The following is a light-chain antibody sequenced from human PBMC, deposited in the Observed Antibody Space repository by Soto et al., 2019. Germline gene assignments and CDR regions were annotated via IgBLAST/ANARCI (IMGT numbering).Light chain of an antibody. V-gene: IGKV1-9*01. J-gene: IGKJ4*01. Sequence: DIQMTQSPSSLSSSVGDRVTISGGASQDIAIYLAWYQQKPGEAPKLLIYAASTLYGGVPSRFSGSGSGTDFALTITSLQAEDFATYYCQQLRMYPSTFGGGTKVDIK. CDR2: AAS. CDR3: QQLRMYPST. CDR1: QDIAIY.